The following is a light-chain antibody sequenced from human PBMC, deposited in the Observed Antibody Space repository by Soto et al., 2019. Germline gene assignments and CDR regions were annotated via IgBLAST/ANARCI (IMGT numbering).Light chain of an antibody. CDR2: GAS. Sequence: EIALTQSPVNLAMSPCGRGNLSCSAIQSVNSRFAWYQNKPGQARRLLISGASNRASGIQGRFSAWAYGTDFTLTISRVHPADLAFYYCQQYFTSPIAFGQGTRLEIK. CDR3: QQYFTSPIA. J-gene: IGKJ5*01. V-gene: IGKV3-20*01. CDR1: QSVNSR.